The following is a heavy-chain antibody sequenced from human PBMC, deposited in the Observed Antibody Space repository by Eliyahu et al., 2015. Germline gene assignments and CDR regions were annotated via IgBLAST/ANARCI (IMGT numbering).Heavy chain of an antibody. CDR1: GGSFSRSS. CDR3: ASLPGGQITGSTASY. D-gene: IGHD1-20*01. CDR2: IDHIGKS. V-gene: IGHV4-34*01. Sequence: QVRLQQWGAGQLKPSETLSLTCGVSGGSFSRSSWNWIRQPPGKGLEWIGEIDHIGKSISHNPSLKSRLTLSVDTSRNRFSLKLTSLTAADTAVYFCASLPGGQITGSTASYWGQGTLVTVSA. J-gene: IGHJ4*02.